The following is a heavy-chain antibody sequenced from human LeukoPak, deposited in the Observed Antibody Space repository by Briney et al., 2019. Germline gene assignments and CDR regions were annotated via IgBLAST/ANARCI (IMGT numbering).Heavy chain of an antibody. V-gene: IGHV4-4*07. D-gene: IGHD3-3*01. CDR2: IYTSGST. Sequence: SETLSLTCTVSGGSISSYYWSWIRQPAGKGLEWIGRIYTSGSTNYNPSLKSRVTMSVARSKNQISLILSSLTAADTAVYYCARGVYYDSWSGAKYYFDLWGQGTLVTVSS. CDR3: ARGVYYDSWSGAKYYFDL. CDR1: GGSISSYY. J-gene: IGHJ4*02.